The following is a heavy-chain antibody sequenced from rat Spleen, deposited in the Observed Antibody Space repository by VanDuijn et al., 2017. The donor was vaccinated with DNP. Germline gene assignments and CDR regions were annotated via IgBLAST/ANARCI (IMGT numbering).Heavy chain of an antibody. Sequence: EVKLVESGGGLVQPGRSLSLSCAASGFNFNDYWMGWVRQAPGKGLEWIGEINEDSTTIKYSPSLKEKFTISRDNAQNTLYLQMSKLRSEDTAIYYCARERAGVDYWGQGVKVTVSS. CDR3: ARERAGVDY. V-gene: IGHV4-2*01. CDR2: INEDSTTI. CDR1: GFNFNDYW. J-gene: IGHJ2*01. D-gene: IGHD1-2*01.